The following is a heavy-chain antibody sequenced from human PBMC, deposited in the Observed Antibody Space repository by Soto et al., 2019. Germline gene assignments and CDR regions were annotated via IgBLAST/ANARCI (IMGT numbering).Heavy chain of an antibody. V-gene: IGHV1-2*04. Sequence: ASVKVSCKASGYTFTGYYMHWVRQAPGQGLEWMGWINPNSGGTNYAQKFQGWVTMTRDTSISTAYMELSRLRSDDTAVYYCARDSAGTRSADAFDIWGQGTMVTVSS. CDR2: INPNSGGT. CDR1: GYTFTGYY. CDR3: ARDSAGTRSADAFDI. J-gene: IGHJ3*02. D-gene: IGHD6-19*01.